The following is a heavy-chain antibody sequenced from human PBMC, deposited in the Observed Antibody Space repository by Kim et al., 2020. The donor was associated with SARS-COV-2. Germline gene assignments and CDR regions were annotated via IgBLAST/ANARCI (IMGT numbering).Heavy chain of an antibody. CDR3: AVHYDNSGVFDY. V-gene: IGHV1-18*01. D-gene: IGHD3-22*01. Sequence: ASVKVSCKTSSYTFTSYDFSWVRQAPGQGLEWMGWINAYNGNTNYAQKLQGRVTMTTDTSTSTAYMELRSLRSDDTAIYYCAVHYDNSGVFDYWGQGTLVTVSS. CDR1: SYTFTSYD. CDR2: INAYNGNT. J-gene: IGHJ4*02.